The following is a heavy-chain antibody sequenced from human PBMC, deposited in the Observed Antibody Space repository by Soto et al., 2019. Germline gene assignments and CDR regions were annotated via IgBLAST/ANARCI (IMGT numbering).Heavy chain of an antibody. V-gene: IGHV1-69*13. CDR2: IIPIFGTA. D-gene: IGHD3-22*01. CDR3: ARAKSYYASSGYYRRAEYFQH. J-gene: IGHJ1*01. Sequence: SVKVSCKASGGTFSSYAISWVRQAPGQGLEWMGGIIPIFGTANYAQKFQGRVTITADESTSTAYMELSSLRSEDTAVYYCARAKSYYASSGYYRRAEYFQHGGQGTLVTVSS. CDR1: GGTFSSYA.